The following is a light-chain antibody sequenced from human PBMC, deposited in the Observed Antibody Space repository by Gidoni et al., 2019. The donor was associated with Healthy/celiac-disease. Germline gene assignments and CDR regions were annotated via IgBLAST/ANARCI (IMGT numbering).Light chain of an antibody. CDR3: QQRSNWPSMYT. CDR1: QSVSSY. CDR2: DAS. V-gene: IGKV3-11*01. J-gene: IGKJ2*01. Sequence: EIVLTQSPATLSLSPGERATLSCRASQSVSSYLAWYQQKPGQAPRLLIYDASNRATGIPARFSGSGSGTDFTLTNSSLEPEDFAVYYCQQRSNWPSMYTFGQGTKLEIK.